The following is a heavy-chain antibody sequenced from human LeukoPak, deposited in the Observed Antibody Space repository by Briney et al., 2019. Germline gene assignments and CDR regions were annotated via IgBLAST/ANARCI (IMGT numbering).Heavy chain of an antibody. V-gene: IGHV3-23*01. CDR3: AKIPAYYYDSSGYAHYFDN. Sequence: GGSPRLSCAASGFTFSNYGMSWVRRAPGGRLEWGSGIIGSGGSTNHADSVKGRFTISRDNSKNTLYLQMNSLRAEDTALYYCAKIPAYYYDSSGYAHYFDNWGQGTLVTVSS. CDR1: GFTFSNYG. J-gene: IGHJ4*02. D-gene: IGHD3-22*01. CDR2: IIGSGGST.